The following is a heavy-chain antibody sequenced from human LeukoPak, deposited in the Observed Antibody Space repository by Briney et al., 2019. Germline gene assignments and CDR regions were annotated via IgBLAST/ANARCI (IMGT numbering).Heavy chain of an antibody. CDR1: GFTFSNYA. Sequence: PGGSLRLSCAASGFTFSNYAMNWVRQAPGEGLEWVSGISGSGASTYYADSVKGRFTISRDNSKNTLYLQMNSLRAEDTAVYYCARGHLHLDSSGYSSFYYWGHGTLVTVSS. J-gene: IGHJ4*01. CDR3: ARGHLHLDSSGYSSFYY. V-gene: IGHV3-23*01. CDR2: ISGSGAST. D-gene: IGHD3-22*01.